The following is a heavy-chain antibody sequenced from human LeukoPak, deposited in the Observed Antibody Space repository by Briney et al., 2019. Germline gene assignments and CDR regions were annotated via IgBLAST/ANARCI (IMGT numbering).Heavy chain of an antibody. CDR3: ARGPPGYYYYMDV. CDR2: IYYRGST. D-gene: IGHD3-10*01. Sequence: SETLSLTCAVSGGPLTSYYWTWIRRPPGKGLEWIGFIYYRGSTNYNPSLKSRVTISVDTSKNQFSLKLSSVTAADTAVYYCARGPPGYYYYMDVWGKGTTVTVSS. J-gene: IGHJ6*03. V-gene: IGHV4-59*01. CDR1: GGPLTSYY.